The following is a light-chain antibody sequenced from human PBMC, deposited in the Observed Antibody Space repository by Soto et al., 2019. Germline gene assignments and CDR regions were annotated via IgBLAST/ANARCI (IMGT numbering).Light chain of an antibody. J-gene: IGKJ1*01. Sequence: DIQMTQSPSTLSASVGDRVTITCRASQSVNIWLAWYQQKPGRAPNLLIYLASTLASGVPSRFSGSGSGTDFTLTISSLQPDDFATYYCQQYNDYWTFGQGTRVEVK. V-gene: IGKV1-5*03. CDR1: QSVNIW. CDR3: QQYNDYWT. CDR2: LAS.